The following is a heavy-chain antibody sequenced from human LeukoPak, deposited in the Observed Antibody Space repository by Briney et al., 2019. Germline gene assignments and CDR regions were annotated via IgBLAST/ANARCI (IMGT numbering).Heavy chain of an antibody. CDR3: ARDRYDTPEYFDY. D-gene: IGHD3-3*01. CDR2: ISSSSSYI. J-gene: IGHJ4*02. CDR1: GFTFSNYD. Sequence: GESLRLSCEASGFTFSNYDMHWVRQAPGKGLEWVSSISSSSSYIYYADSVKGRFTISRDNAKNSLYLQMNSLRAEDTAVYYCARDRYDTPEYFDYWGQGTLVTVSS. V-gene: IGHV3-21*01.